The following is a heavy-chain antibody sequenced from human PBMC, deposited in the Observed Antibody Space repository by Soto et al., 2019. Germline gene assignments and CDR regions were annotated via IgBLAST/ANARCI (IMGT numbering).Heavy chain of an antibody. D-gene: IGHD1-20*01. CDR3: ASPNGMTSLAFDI. V-gene: IGHV3-53*01. J-gene: IGHJ3*02. CDR1: GFTVSSNY. Sequence: GGSLRLSCAASGFTVSSNYMSWVRQAPGKGLEWVSVIYSGGSTYYADSVKGRFTISRDNSKNTLYLQMNSLRAEDTAVYYCASPNGMTSLAFDIWGQGTMVTVSS. CDR2: IYSGGST.